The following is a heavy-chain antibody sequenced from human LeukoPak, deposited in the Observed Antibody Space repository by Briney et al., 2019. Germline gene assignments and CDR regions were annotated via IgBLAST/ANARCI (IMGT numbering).Heavy chain of an antibody. D-gene: IGHD3-10*01. CDR2: IWYDGSNK. V-gene: IGHV3-33*01. CDR3: ARGYGSGSYIFDY. Sequence: PGRSLRLSCEASGFTFSSYGMHWVRQAPGKGLEWVAVIWYDGSNKYYADSVKGRFTISRDNSKNTLYLQMNSLRAEDTAVYYCARGYGSGSYIFDYWGQGTLVTVSS. CDR1: GFTFSSYG. J-gene: IGHJ4*02.